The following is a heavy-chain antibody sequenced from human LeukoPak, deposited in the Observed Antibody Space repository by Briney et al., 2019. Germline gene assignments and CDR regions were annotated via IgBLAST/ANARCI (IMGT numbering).Heavy chain of an antibody. CDR3: AKEAYSYCFDY. CDR2: IIPIFGTA. CDR1: GGTVSSYA. D-gene: IGHD6-13*01. V-gene: IGHV1-69*13. Sequence: ASVKASCKASGGTVSSYAISWVRQAPGQGLEWMGGIIPIFGTANYAQKLQGRVTITADESTSTAYMELCSLRPEDTAVYYCAKEAYSYCFDYWGQGTLVTVSS. J-gene: IGHJ4*02.